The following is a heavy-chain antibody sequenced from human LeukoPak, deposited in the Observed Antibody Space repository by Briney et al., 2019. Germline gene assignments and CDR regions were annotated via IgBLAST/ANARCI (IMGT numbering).Heavy chain of an antibody. Sequence: DPGGSLRLSCAASGFTFSSYAMHWVRQAPGKGLEWVAVISYDGSNKYYADSVKGRFTISRDNSKNTLYLQMNSLRAEDTAVYYCARDPVRGVISYYFDYWGQGPLVTVSS. CDR2: ISYDGSNK. CDR3: ARDPVRGVISYYFDY. J-gene: IGHJ4*02. V-gene: IGHV3-30*04. D-gene: IGHD3-10*01. CDR1: GFTFSSYA.